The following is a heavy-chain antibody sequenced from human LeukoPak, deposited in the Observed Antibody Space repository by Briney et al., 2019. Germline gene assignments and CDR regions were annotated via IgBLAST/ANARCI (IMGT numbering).Heavy chain of an antibody. Sequence: GGSLRLSCAASGFTFSSYAMSWVRQAPGKGLEWVSAISGSGGSTYYADSVKGRFTISRDNSKNTLYLQMNSLRAEGTAVYYCAKASGYSGYDPPDYWGQGTLVTVSS. V-gene: IGHV3-23*01. CDR2: ISGSGGST. CDR1: GFTFSSYA. CDR3: AKASGYSGYDPPDY. J-gene: IGHJ4*02. D-gene: IGHD5-12*01.